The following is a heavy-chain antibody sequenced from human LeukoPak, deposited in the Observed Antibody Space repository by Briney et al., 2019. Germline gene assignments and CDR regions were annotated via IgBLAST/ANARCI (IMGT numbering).Heavy chain of an antibody. J-gene: IGHJ2*01. CDR2: INPSGGST. Sequence: ASVKVSCKASGYTFTGYYMHWVRQAPGQGLEWMGIINPSGGSTSYAQKFQGRVTMTRDMSTSTVYMELSSLRSEDTAVYYCARGRVVLTADLWGRGTLVTVSS. V-gene: IGHV1-46*01. CDR3: ARGRVVLTADL. CDR1: GYTFTGYY. D-gene: IGHD2-2*01.